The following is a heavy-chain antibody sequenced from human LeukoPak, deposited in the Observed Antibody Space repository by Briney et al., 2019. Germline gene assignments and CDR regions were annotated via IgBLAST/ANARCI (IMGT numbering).Heavy chain of an antibody. J-gene: IGHJ6*03. CDR3: AKTGLSTVAGIKYYNSYSHMAV. CDR1: GFTFSSYG. V-gene: IGHV3-30*02. D-gene: IGHD4-11*01. CDR2: IRYEGRNK. Sequence: GGSLRLSWAASGFTFSSYGMHWVRQAPGKGLGWVAFIRYEGRNKYYADSVKGRFTISRDNSKNTWYLQMNSLRAEDTAVYYSAKTGLSTVAGIKYYNSYSHMAVWGKGPTVTVSS.